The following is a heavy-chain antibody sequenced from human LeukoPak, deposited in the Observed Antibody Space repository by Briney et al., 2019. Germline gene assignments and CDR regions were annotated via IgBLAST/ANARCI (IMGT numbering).Heavy chain of an antibody. J-gene: IGHJ4*02. V-gene: IGHV4-4*07. D-gene: IGHD5-12*01. Sequence: SETLSLTCTVSADSISIYYWSWVRQSAGKGLEWIGRIYTSGSTNYNPSLKGRVNMSVDMSKNQFALKLNSLTAADTAIYYCASGYSGYDTHDYWGQGTLVTVSS. CDR3: ASGYSGYDTHDY. CDR1: ADSISIYY. CDR2: IYTSGST.